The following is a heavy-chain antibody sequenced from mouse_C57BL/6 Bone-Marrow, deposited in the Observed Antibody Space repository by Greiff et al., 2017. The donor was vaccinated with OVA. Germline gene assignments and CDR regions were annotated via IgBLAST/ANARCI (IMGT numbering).Heavy chain of an antibody. D-gene: IGHD1-1*01. CDR2: ISDGGSYT. CDR3: ARDIYYYGSSYVDYAMDY. CDR1: GFTFSSYA. V-gene: IGHV5-4*01. J-gene: IGHJ4*01. Sequence: EVKVVESGGGLVKPGGSLKLSCAASGFTFSSYAMSWVRQTPEKRLEWVATISDGGSYTYYPDNVKGRFTISRDNAKNTLYLQMSHLKSEDTAMYYCARDIYYYGSSYVDYAMDYWGQGTSVTVSS.